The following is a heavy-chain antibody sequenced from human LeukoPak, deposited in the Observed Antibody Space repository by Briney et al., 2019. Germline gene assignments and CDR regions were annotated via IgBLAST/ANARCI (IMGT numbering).Heavy chain of an antibody. Sequence: PSETLSLTCTVSGGSVSSYYWSWIRQPPGKGLEWIGYIFYGGTTSYNPSLKSRVSLSVDTSKNQFSLKLNSVIAADTAVYYCARVGGVPLGAFDIWAPGTMVTVSS. D-gene: IGHD3-16*01. V-gene: IGHV4-59*02. J-gene: IGHJ3*02. CDR3: ARVGGVPLGAFDI. CDR2: IFYGGTT. CDR1: GGSVSSYY.